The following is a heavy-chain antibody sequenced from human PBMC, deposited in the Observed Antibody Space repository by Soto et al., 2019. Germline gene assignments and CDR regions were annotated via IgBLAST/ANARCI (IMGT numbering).Heavy chain of an antibody. V-gene: IGHV4-31*03. Sequence: SETLSLTCTVSGGSISSGGYYWSWIRQYPGKGLEWIGYIYYSGSTHYNPSLKSRVTISVVTSKNQFSLNLSSVTAADTAVYYCARRMQDYYYYMDVWGKGTTVTVSS. CDR1: GGSISSGGYY. J-gene: IGHJ6*03. CDR3: ARRMQDYYYYMDV. D-gene: IGHD2-15*01. CDR2: IYYSGST.